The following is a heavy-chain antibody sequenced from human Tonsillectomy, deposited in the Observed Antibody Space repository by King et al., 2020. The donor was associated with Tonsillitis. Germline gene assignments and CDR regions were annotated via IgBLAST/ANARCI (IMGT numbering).Heavy chain of an antibody. CDR3: AHIYSGDYCIDY. V-gene: IGHV2-5*01. CDR1: GFSLSTSGVG. J-gene: IGHJ4*02. Sequence: TLKESGPTLVKPTQTLTLTCTFSGFSLSTSGVGVGWIRQPPGKALEWLALIYWNDDKRYSPSLKSRLTITKDTSKNQVVLTMTNMDPVDTATYYCAHIYSGDYCIDYWGQGTLVTVSS. D-gene: IGHD4-17*01. CDR2: IYWNDDK.